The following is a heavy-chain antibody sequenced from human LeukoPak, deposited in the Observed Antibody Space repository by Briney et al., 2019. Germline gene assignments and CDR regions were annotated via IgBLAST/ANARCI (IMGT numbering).Heavy chain of an antibody. Sequence: SETLSLTCAVSGYSISSSNWWGWIRQPPGKGLEWIGYIYYSGSTNYNPSLKSRVTMSVDTSKNQFSLKLSSVTALDTAVYYCARTGGSSNWYGNYYFDYWGQGTLVTVSS. CDR1: GYSISSSNW. V-gene: IGHV4-28*06. J-gene: IGHJ4*02. CDR3: ARTGGSSNWYGNYYFDY. D-gene: IGHD6-13*01. CDR2: IYYSGST.